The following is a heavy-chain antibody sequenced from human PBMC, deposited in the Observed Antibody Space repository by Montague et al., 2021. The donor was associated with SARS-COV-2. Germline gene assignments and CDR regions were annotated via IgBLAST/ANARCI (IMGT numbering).Heavy chain of an antibody. CDR2: FYTKNT. V-gene: IGHV4/OR15-8*02. Sequence: FYTKNTNYNPSLKSRVTIFIDKSKNHFSLQLSSVTAADTAVYYCARGGTYHYGMDVWGQGTTVAVAS. D-gene: IGHD3-16*01. J-gene: IGHJ6*02. CDR3: ARGGTYHYGMDV.